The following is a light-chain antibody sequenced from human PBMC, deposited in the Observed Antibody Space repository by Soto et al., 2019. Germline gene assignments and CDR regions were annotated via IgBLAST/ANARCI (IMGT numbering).Light chain of an antibody. CDR1: NSNIGNHY. V-gene: IGLV1-51*01. CDR2: DNN. J-gene: IGLJ3*02. CDR3: GTWDSSLTAGV. Sequence: QSVLTQPPSVSAAPGQKVTISCSGSNSNIGNHYVSWYQQLPGTAPKLLIYDNNKRPSGIPDRFSGSKSGTSATLGITGLQTGDEADYYCGTWDSSLTAGVFGGGTTLTVL.